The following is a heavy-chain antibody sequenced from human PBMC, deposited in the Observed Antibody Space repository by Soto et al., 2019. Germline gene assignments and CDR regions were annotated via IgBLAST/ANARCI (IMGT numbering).Heavy chain of an antibody. CDR2: INHSGST. CDR3: AKPLRLEYYMDV. CDR1: GGSFSGYY. D-gene: IGHD5-12*01. J-gene: IGHJ6*03. Sequence: SETLSLTCAVYGGSFSGYYWSWIRQPPGKGLEWIGEINHSGSTNYNPSLKSRVTISVDTSKNQFSLKLSSVTAADTAVYYCAKPLRLEYYMDVWGKGTTVT. V-gene: IGHV4-34*01.